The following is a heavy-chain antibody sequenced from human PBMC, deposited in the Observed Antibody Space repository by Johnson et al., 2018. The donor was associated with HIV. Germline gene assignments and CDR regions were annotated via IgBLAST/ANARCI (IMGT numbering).Heavy chain of an antibody. CDR3: AKDVMVIAKHDAFDI. CDR2: ISGSGGST. CDR1: GFTFSDYY. V-gene: IGHV3-23*04. D-gene: IGHD2-21*01. J-gene: IGHJ3*02. Sequence: EVQLVESGGGVVQPGRSLRVSCAASGFTFSDYYMSWIRQAPGKGLEWVSAISGSGGSTYYADSVKGRFTISRDNSKNTLYLQMNSLRAEDTAVYYCAKDVMVIAKHDAFDIWGQGTMVTVSS.